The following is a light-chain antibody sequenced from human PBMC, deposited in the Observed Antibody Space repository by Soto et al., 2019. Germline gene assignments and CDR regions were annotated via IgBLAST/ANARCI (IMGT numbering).Light chain of an antibody. CDR2: GTY. Sequence: EVVLTQSPGTLSLSPGERVTLSCRASQSISGNYLAWYQHKPGQAPRLLISGTYTRATGIPDMFSGRGSGTEFTLTISSLQSEDFAVYYCQQYKKWPPITFGQGTRLEIK. CDR3: QQYKKWPPIT. CDR1: QSISGN. J-gene: IGKJ5*01. V-gene: IGKV3D-15*01.